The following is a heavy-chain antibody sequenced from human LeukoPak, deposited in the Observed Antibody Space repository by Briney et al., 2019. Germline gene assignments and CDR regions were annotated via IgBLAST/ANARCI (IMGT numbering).Heavy chain of an antibody. D-gene: IGHD6-19*01. J-gene: IGHJ4*02. V-gene: IGHV3-23*01. Sequence: GGSLRLSCAASGFTFSTYAMSWVRHTPGEGLEWVSGISSGGNTQYTDSVKCRLTVSKDNSNTTLHLQMDSMRAEDTAIYYCTKDRRQWVVPYFDSWGQGTVVTVSS. CDR1: GFTFSTYA. CDR3: TKDRRQWVVPYFDS. CDR2: ISSGGNT.